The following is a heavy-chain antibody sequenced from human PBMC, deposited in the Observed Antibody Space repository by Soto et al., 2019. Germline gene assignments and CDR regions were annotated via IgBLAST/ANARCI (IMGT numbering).Heavy chain of an antibody. Sequence: QVTLKESGPVLVKPTETLTLRCTVSGLSITDSEMGVSWIRQPPGQPLEWLAHIDSSGEKSYRTFLNSRLAISKDTSKSQLVLTMTNMDPADTATYYCARRHLAVAVSPWFDPWGQGIPVTVSS. CDR2: IDSSGEK. V-gene: IGHV2-26*01. CDR3: ARRHLAVAVSPWFDP. CDR1: GLSITDSEMG. D-gene: IGHD6-19*01. J-gene: IGHJ5*02.